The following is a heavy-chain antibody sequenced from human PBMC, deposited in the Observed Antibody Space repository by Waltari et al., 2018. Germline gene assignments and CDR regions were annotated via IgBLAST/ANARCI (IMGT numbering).Heavy chain of an antibody. CDR2: IYPGDSDT. V-gene: IGHV5-51*01. D-gene: IGHD2-2*01. CDR1: GYSFTSYW. Sequence: EVQLVQSGAEVKKPGESLKISCKGSGYSFTSYWIGWVRQMPGKGLEWMGIIYPGDSDTRYSPSFQGQVTIPADKSISTACLQWSSLKASDTAMYYCALTQLPIHYYYGMDVWGQGTTVTVSS. J-gene: IGHJ6*02. CDR3: ALTQLPIHYYYGMDV.